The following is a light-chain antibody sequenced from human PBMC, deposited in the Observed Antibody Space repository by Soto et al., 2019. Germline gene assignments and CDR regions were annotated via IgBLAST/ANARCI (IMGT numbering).Light chain of an antibody. V-gene: IGLV2-14*03. CDR3: TSWTTSTTMI. Sequence: QSALTQPASESGSPGQSITISCTGTRSDIGAYNFVSWYQQHPGEVPKLMLYDVNVRPSGVSNRFSGSKSGNTASLTISGLQAEDEADYYCTSWTTSTTMIFGGGTKLTVL. J-gene: IGLJ2*01. CDR2: DVN. CDR1: RSDIGAYNF.